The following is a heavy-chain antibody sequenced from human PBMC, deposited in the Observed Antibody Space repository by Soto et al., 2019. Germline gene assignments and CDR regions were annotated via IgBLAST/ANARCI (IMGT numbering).Heavy chain of an antibody. CDR2: ISAYNGNT. CDR1: GYTFTSYG. J-gene: IGHJ5*02. D-gene: IGHD3-10*01. Sequence: ASVKVSCKASGYTFTSYGISWVRQAPGQGLEWMGWISAYNGNTNYAQKLQGRVTMTTDTSTSTAYMELRSLRSDDTAVYYCARVSLPLARGVIINTERNRFDHWGQGTLVTVPS. V-gene: IGHV1-18*04. CDR3: ARVSLPLARGVIINTERNRFDH.